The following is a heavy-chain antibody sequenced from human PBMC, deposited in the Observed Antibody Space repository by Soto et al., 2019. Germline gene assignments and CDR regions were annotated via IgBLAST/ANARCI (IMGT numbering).Heavy chain of an antibody. Sequence: QEQLVQSESDVKKPGASVTVSCKASGYTFSDYYIHWVRQAPGQGLEWMGWIDPRNGGTKYAQKFQDRFGMTTDTSTSTASMELRRLRSDDTAVFFCARVRYRNVIHAWGQGTLVTVSS. CDR3: ARVRYRNVIHA. CDR2: IDPRNGGT. D-gene: IGHD2-2*01. CDR1: GYTFSDYY. J-gene: IGHJ4*02. V-gene: IGHV1-2*02.